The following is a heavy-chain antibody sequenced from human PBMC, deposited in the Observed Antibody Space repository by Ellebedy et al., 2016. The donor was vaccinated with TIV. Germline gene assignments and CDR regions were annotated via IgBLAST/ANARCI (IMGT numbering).Heavy chain of an antibody. CDR3: AKVVSGFNYGMTNYFDY. Sequence: GESLKISCGASGFTVSSNYMSWVRQAPGKGLEWVSSISGSGDSTHYADSVKGRFTISRDNSKNTLYLQMNSLRAEDTAIYYCAKVVSGFNYGMTNYFDYWGQGTLVTVSS. V-gene: IGHV3-23*01. CDR1: GFTVSSNY. CDR2: ISGSGDST. J-gene: IGHJ4*02. D-gene: IGHD5-24*01.